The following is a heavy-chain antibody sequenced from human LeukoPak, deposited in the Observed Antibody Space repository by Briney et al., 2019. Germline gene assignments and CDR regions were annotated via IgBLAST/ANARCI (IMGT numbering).Heavy chain of an antibody. D-gene: IGHD2-2*01. CDR3: TRGIGYCSSISCPFDY. J-gene: IGHJ4*02. Sequence: GGSLRLSCAASGFTFSSYAMSWVRQAPGKGLEWVSAISGSGGSTYYADSVKGRFTIFRDYAKNSLFLQMNSLRAEDTAVYYCTRGIGYCSSISCPFDYWGQGTLVTVSS. V-gene: IGHV3-23*01. CDR1: GFTFSSYA. CDR2: ISGSGGST.